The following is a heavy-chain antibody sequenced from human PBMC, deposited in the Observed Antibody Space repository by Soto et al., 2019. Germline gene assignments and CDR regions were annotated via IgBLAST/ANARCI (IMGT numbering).Heavy chain of an antibody. CDR3: ATRPDTMIVVVIIRDDAFDI. CDR2: IPGSGGST. V-gene: IGHV3-23*01. Sequence: GGSLRLSCAASGFTFSSYAMSWVGQGPGKGLEWVSVIPGSGGSTYYADSVQGRFTISRDNSKNTLYVQMNSLRAEDTAVYYCATRPDTMIVVVIIRDDAFDIWGQGTMVTVSS. J-gene: IGHJ3*02. CDR1: GFTFSSYA. D-gene: IGHD3-22*01.